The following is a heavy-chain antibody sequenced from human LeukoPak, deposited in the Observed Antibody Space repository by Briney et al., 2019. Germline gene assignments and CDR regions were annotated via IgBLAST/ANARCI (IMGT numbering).Heavy chain of an antibody. CDR1: RFTFSSYA. V-gene: IGHV3-23*01. CDR2: ISGSGGAT. J-gene: IGHJ4*02. CDR3: AKDPVLGTGWYGYYFDY. Sequence: PGGSLRLSCATSRFTFSSYAMNWVRQAPGKGLEWVSAISGSGGATYYADPVKGRFTISRDNSKNTLYLQMNSLRAEDTAVYYCAKDPVLGTGWYGYYFDYWGQGTLVTVSS. D-gene: IGHD6-19*01.